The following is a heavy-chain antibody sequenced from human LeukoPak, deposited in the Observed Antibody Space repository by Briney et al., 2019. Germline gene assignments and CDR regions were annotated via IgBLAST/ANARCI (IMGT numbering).Heavy chain of an antibody. CDR2: IIPIFGTA. V-gene: IGHV1-69*13. D-gene: IGHD2-2*01. Sequence: SVKVSCKASGGTFSSYAISWVRQASGQGLEWMGGIIPIFGTANYAQKFQGRVTITADESTSTAYMELSSLRSEDTAVYYCARDRRFEYQLLRANNWFDPWGQGTLVTVSS. J-gene: IGHJ5*02. CDR1: GGTFSSYA. CDR3: ARDRRFEYQLLRANNWFDP.